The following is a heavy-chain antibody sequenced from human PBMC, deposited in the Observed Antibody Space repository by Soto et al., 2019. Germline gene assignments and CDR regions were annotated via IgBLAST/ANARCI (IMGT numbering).Heavy chain of an antibody. CDR2: INTGNGNT. V-gene: IGHV1-3*04. CDR3: AREGGSTGTTPEFWFDP. J-gene: IGHJ5*02. D-gene: IGHD1-1*01. Sequence: QVQLVQSGAEVKKPGASVKVSCKASGYTFTRYAVHWVRQAPGQRLEWMGWINTGNGNTRYSRKFQGRVTITRDTAARTAYMALRSLRSEDTAVYYCAREGGSTGTTPEFWFDPWGQGTLVTVSS. CDR1: GYTFTRYA.